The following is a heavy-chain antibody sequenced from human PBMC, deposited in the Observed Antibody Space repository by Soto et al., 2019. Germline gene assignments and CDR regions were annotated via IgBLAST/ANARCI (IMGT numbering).Heavy chain of an antibody. CDR1: GGSISSGGYS. D-gene: IGHD7-27*01. CDR2: IYHSGST. CDR3: DRGSVTGVLDY. J-gene: IGHJ4*02. Sequence: SETLSLTCAVSGGSISSGGYSWSWIRQPPGKGLEWIGYIYHSGSTYYNPSLKSRVTISVDRYKNQFSLKLSSVTAADTAVYYCDRGSVTGVLDYWGQGTLVTFSS. V-gene: IGHV4-30-2*01.